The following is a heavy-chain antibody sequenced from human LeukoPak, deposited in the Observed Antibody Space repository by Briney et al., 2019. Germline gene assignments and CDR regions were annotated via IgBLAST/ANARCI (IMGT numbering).Heavy chain of an antibody. Sequence: PSETLSLTCRISGAYISSGNHYWNWIRQSPRKGLEWIGFIYYSGSTYYNPSFESRIAISVDTSKNQFSLRLTSVTAADTAVYYCGNQKDSSSFVDHWGQGALVTVSS. J-gene: IGHJ4*02. CDR2: IYYSGST. CDR1: GAYISSGNHY. V-gene: IGHV4-30-4*01. D-gene: IGHD3-22*01. CDR3: GNQKDSSSFVDH.